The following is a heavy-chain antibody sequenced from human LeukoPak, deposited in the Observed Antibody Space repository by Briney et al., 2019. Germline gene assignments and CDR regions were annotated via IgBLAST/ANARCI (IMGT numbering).Heavy chain of an antibody. CDR3: AKDLGNGIAVAGSDY. V-gene: IGHV3-30*18. D-gene: IGHD6-19*01. Sequence: GGALRLSCAGSGCTFSSYGMQGVRQAPGKGVEGVAGLSSDGSTLSYADSVTGRFTLSRDNSQNTLYLQMNSLRAEDTAVYYCAKDLGNGIAVAGSDYWGQGTLVTVSS. CDR2: LSSDGSTL. CDR1: GCTFSSYG. J-gene: IGHJ4*02.